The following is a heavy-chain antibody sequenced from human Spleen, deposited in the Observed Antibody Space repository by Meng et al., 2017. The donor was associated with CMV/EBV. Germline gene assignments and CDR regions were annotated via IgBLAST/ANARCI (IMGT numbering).Heavy chain of an antibody. CDR1: GDAISSGYYY. CDR3: ARYGGIRGFDY. V-gene: IGHV4-30-4*08. CDR2: IYYNGNT. Sequence: CTFSGDAISSGYYYWTWIRHLPGKGLEWIGYIYYNGNTIYNPSLKRRVSISVDTSKNQFSLKLSSVTAADTAVYYCARYGGIRGFDYWGQGTLVTVSS. D-gene: IGHD4-23*01. J-gene: IGHJ4*02.